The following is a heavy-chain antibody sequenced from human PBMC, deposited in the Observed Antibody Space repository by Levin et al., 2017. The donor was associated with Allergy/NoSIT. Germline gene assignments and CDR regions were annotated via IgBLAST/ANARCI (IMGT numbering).Heavy chain of an antibody. V-gene: IGHV1-18*01. J-gene: IGHJ4*02. CDR3: AAYISLVRGVPKYYFDY. CDR2: ISAHNGNT. Sequence: ASVKVSCKASGYTFISYGFSWVRQAPGQGLEWMGWISAHNGNTNYAQNLQGRVTMTTDTSTSTAYMELRSLRSDDTAVYYCAAYISLVRGVPKYYFDYWGQRTLLPFSS. CDR1: GYTFISYG. D-gene: IGHD3-10*01.